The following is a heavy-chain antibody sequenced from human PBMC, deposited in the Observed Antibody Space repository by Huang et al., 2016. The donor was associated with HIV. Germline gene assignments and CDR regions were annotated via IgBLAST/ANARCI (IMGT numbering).Heavy chain of an antibody. D-gene: IGHD3-16*01. CDR2: ITPRCRAP. CDR1: GGSFSDQV. CDR3: AMSLRYQYDSRSYWGRYFDY. V-gene: IGHV1-69*01. J-gene: IGHJ4*02. Sequence: QVQLEQSGPAVRKPGSSVKVSCQAPGGSFSDQVTSWVRQAPGHGFEGRGCITPRCRAPAYAQEFKGRVTMTADESTATIYMELNSLTSEDTAVYYCAMSLRYQYDSRSYWGRYFDYWGQGTLVTVSS.